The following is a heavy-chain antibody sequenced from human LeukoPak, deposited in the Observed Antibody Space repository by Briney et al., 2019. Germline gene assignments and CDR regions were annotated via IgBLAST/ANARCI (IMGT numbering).Heavy chain of an antibody. CDR3: ARDNRGRGAFDI. D-gene: IGHD7-27*01. CDR2: IYSGGST. Sequence: GGSLRLSCAASGFTVSSNYMSWVRQAPGKGLEWVSVIYSGGSTYYADSVKGRFTISRDNSKNTLYLQMNSLRAEDTAVYFCARDNRGRGAFDIWGQGTMVTVSS. J-gene: IGHJ3*02. V-gene: IGHV3-53*01. CDR1: GFTVSSNY.